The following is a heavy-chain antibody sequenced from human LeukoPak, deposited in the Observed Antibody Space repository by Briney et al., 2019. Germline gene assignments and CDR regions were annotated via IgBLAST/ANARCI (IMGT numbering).Heavy chain of an antibody. CDR1: GFTFRSYS. CDR3: ARDGNYDYSKPLGY. J-gene: IGHJ4*02. CDR2: ISSSSSYI. Sequence: PGGSLRLSCAASGFTFRSYSMNWVRQAPGKGLEWVSSISSSSSYIYYADSVKGRFTISRDNAKNSLYLQMNSLRAEDTAVYYCARDGNYDYSKPLGYWGQGTLVTVSS. D-gene: IGHD4-4*01. V-gene: IGHV3-21*01.